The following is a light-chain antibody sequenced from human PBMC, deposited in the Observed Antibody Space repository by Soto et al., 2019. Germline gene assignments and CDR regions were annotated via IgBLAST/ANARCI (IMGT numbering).Light chain of an antibody. J-gene: IGKJ4*01. CDR2: AAF. V-gene: IGKV1-9*01. CDR3: QQLNYYPLT. CDR1: QGINNH. Sequence: DIQVTQSPSFLSASVGDRITITCRASQGINNHLAWYQQKPGKAPKLLIYAAFTLQRGVPSRFSGSGSGAEFTLTISSPQPDDFASYYCQQLNYYPLTFGGGTKVDIK.